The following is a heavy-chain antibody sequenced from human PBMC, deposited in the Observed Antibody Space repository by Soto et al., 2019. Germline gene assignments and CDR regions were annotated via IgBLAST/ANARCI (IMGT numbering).Heavy chain of an antibody. CDR1: GFTFSDYY. CDR2: ISSSSSYT. V-gene: IGHV3-11*06. Sequence: QVQLVESGGGLVKPGGSLRLSCAASGFTFSDYYMSWIRQAPGKGLEWVSYISSSSSYTNYADSVKGRFTISRDNAKNSLYLQMNSLRAEDTAVYYCARECREFDILTGYNYWGQGTLVTVSS. J-gene: IGHJ4*02. D-gene: IGHD3-9*01. CDR3: ARECREFDILTGYNY.